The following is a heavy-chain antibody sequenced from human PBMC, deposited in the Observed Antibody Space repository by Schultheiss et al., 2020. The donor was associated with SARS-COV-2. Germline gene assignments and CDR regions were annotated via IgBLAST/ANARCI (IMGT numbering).Heavy chain of an antibody. V-gene: IGHV1-2*02. D-gene: IGHD3-22*01. Sequence: ASVKVSCKASGYTFTGYYMHWVRQAPGQGLEWMGWINPNSGGTNYAQKFQGRVTITADESTSTAYMELSSLRSEDTAVYYCARLYYYDSSGYYPWGQGTLVTVSS. J-gene: IGHJ5*02. CDR1: GYTFTGYY. CDR3: ARLYYYDSSGYYP. CDR2: INPNSGGT.